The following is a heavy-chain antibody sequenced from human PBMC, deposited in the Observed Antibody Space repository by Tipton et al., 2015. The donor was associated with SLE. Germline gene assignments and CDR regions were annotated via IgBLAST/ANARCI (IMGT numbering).Heavy chain of an antibody. CDR2: IYTSGST. V-gene: IGHV4-61*02. CDR3: ARGLGPLGN. J-gene: IGHJ4*02. CDR1: GDSISSGSYY. D-gene: IGHD3-10*01. Sequence: TLSLTCTVSGDSISSGSYYRSWIRQPAGKGLEWIGRIYTSGSTNYNPSLKSRVTMSIDTSRSQFSLKLNSVTAADTAVYYCARGLGPLGNWGQGTLVTVSS.